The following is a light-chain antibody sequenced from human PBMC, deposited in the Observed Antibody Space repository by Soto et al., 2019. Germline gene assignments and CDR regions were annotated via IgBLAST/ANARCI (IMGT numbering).Light chain of an antibody. CDR1: QKIHNF. CDR2: LAS. V-gene: IGKV1-39*01. Sequence: DIQMTPSPSSLSASLGDRVTVTCRASQKIHNFVSWYQQKPGQAPKLLIFLASTLESGVPSRFGGSGSGTDFTLTISSLQPEDFAAYYCQQSFSNPRTFGGGTKVDI. J-gene: IGKJ4*01. CDR3: QQSFSNPRT.